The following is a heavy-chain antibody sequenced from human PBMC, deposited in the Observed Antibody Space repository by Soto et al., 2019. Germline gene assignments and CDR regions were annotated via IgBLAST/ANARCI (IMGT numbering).Heavy chain of an antibody. V-gene: IGHV3-9*01. Sequence: VQVVASGGGLVQPGRSLRLSFAVLGFGFEKYVMHWVRQAPGKGLECVSTVSPTGDTVAYADSVEGRFTVSRDNAKNSLYLQMNSLKGDDTAFYYCLKDAPNGSIDDWGQGTLVTVSS. D-gene: IGHD3-10*01. CDR3: LKDAPNGSIDD. CDR1: GFGFEKYV. J-gene: IGHJ4*02. CDR2: VSPTGDTV.